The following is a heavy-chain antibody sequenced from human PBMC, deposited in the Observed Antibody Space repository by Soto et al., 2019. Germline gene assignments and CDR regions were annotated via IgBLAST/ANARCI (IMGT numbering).Heavy chain of an antibody. Sequence: SGPTLVNPTPTLTLTCTFSGFSLSTSGVGVGWIRQPPGKALEWLALIYWDDDKRYSPSLKSRLTITKDTSKNQVVLTMTNMDPVDTATYYCAPTPCSRTSCYTEGNWFDPWGQGTLVTVSS. D-gene: IGHD2-2*02. CDR2: IYWDDDK. CDR1: GFSLSTSGVG. CDR3: APTPCSRTSCYTEGNWFDP. J-gene: IGHJ5*02. V-gene: IGHV2-5*02.